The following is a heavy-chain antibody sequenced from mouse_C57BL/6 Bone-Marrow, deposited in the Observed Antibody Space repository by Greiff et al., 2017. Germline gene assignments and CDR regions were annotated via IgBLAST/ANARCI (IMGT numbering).Heavy chain of an antibody. Sequence: VQLQQSVAELVRPGASVKMSCTASGFTIKNTYMHWVKQRPGQGLEWIGRIYPANGNTNYDAKFQGKATITADTSSNTAYLQLSSLTSEDTAIYYCATSPTVVTRGYWGQGTPLTVSA. CDR1: GFTIKNTY. V-gene: IGHV14-3*01. CDR2: IYPANGNT. J-gene: IGHJ2*01. CDR3: ATSPTVVTRGY. D-gene: IGHD1-1*01.